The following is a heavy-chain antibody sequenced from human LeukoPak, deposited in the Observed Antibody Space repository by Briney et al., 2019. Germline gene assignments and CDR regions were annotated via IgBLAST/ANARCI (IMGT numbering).Heavy chain of an antibody. CDR2: IFYSGNT. CDR3: ARHRSKWLQSSFDY. D-gene: IGHD5-24*01. J-gene: IGHJ4*02. Sequence: SETLSLTCTVSGGSISSYYWNWIRQPPGKGLEWIGSIFYSGNTYDNPSLKSRVTISVDTSKNQFSLKLNSVTAADTAVYYCARHRSKWLQSSFDYWGQGTLVTVSS. CDR1: GGSISSYY. V-gene: IGHV4-39*01.